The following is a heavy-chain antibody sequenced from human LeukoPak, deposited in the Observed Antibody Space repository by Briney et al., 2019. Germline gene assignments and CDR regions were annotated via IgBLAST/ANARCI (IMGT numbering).Heavy chain of an antibody. CDR3: ATDAYSASPQNAY. CDR2: IYSDGTT. D-gene: IGHD1-26*01. Sequence: GGSLRLSCAASGFTVSSNYMTWVRQAPGKGLGWVSLIYSDGTTYYADSVKGRLTVSRDNSKNTLYRQMNSLRAEDTAVYYCATDAYSASPQNAYWGQGTLVTVSS. CDR1: GFTVSSNY. V-gene: IGHV3-53*01. J-gene: IGHJ4*02.